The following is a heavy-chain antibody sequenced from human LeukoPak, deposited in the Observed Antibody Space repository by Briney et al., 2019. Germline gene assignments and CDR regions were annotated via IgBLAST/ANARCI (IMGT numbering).Heavy chain of an antibody. CDR2: IIPIFGSA. J-gene: IGHJ4*02. CDR3: AREYYDTSHYYFDY. Sequence: SVKVSCKASGYTFTSYYMHWVRQAPGQGLEWMGRIIPIFGSANYAQKFQGRVTITTDESTSTAYMELSSLRSEDTAVYYCAREYYDTSHYYFDYWGQGTLVTVSS. CDR1: GYTFTSYY. V-gene: IGHV1-69*05. D-gene: IGHD3-22*01.